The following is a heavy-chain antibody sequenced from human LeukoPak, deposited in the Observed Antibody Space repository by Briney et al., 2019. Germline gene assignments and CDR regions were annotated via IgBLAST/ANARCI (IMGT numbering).Heavy chain of an antibody. J-gene: IGHJ4*02. CDR1: GFIFSCYS. CDR2: ITGSGTDI. D-gene: IGHD4-17*01. V-gene: IGHV3-48*01. CDR3: ARDQDYGFTY. Sequence: GGSLRLSCAASGFIFSCYSMNWVRQAPGKGPEWISWITGSGTDIIYADSVKGRFTISRDNAKNSLYLQMNSLRAEDTAVYYCARDQDYGFTYWGQGTLVTVSS.